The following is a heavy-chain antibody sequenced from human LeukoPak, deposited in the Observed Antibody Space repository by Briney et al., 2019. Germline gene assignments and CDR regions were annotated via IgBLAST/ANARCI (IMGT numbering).Heavy chain of an antibody. V-gene: IGHV4-59*12. J-gene: IGHJ4*02. CDR3: ARVVRLTPDY. Sequence: SETLSLTCTVSGGSISSYYWSWIRQPPGKGLEWIGYIYHSGSTYYNPSLKSRVTISVDRSKNQFSLKLSSVTAADTAVYYCARVVRLTPDYWGQGTLVTVSS. D-gene: IGHD2-8*01. CDR1: GGSISSYY. CDR2: IYHSGST.